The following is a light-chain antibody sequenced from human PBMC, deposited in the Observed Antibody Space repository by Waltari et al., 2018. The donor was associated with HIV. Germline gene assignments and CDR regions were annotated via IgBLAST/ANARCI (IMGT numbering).Light chain of an antibody. CDR2: DTS. CDR3: LLSYSRASWV. J-gene: IGLJ2*01. CDR1: TGAVTSGHY. Sequence: QAVVTQEPSLTVSPGGTVTLNCGSSTGAVTSGHYPYWFQQKPGQAPTTLIFDTSKKHSWTPARFSGSLLGGKAALTLSGAQPEDEAEYYCLLSYSRASWVCGGGTKVTVL. V-gene: IGLV7-46*01.